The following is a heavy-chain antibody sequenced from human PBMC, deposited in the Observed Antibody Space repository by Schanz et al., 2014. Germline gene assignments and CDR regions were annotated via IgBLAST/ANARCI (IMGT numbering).Heavy chain of an antibody. CDR2: ISYSGST. Sequence: QVQLQESGPGLVKPSETLSLNCRISGSINSYYWSWIRQPPGKGLEWIGYISYSGSTNYNPSLKSRVPLSVDPPKNPFSLNLTSVPAADTAVYYCARQGGYAPFDYWGQGTLVTVSS. CDR1: GSINSYY. V-gene: IGHV4-59*08. D-gene: IGHD5-12*01. CDR3: ARQGGYAPFDY. J-gene: IGHJ4*02.